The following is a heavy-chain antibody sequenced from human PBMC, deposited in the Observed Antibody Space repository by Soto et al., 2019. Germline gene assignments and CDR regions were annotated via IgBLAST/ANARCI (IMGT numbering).Heavy chain of an antibody. CDR2: IGISGDT. J-gene: IGHJ4*02. D-gene: IGHD2-15*01. V-gene: IGHV3-13*04. Sequence: GGSLRLSCEASGFTFSKFDMHWVRQPTGKGLEWASTIGISGDTYYAVSVKGRFTISRDNAKNSLSLQMNSLRAGDTALYFCARGQEVGAHFFDSWGQGTQVTVSS. CDR1: GFTFSKFD. CDR3: ARGQEVGAHFFDS.